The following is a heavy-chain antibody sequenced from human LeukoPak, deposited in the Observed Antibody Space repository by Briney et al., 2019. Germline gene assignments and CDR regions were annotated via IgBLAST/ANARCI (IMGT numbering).Heavy chain of an antibody. V-gene: IGHV3-7*03. CDR1: EFNFGNYW. CDR2: IKQDGSDR. D-gene: IGHD6-25*01. Sequence: GGSLRLSCVVSEFNFGNYWMSWVRQTPGKGLEWVANIKQDGSDRYYVDSVKGRFIISRDNAKDSLYLQMNSLRDEDTAVYYCARDSAAHGGYWGQGTPVIVSS. J-gene: IGHJ4*02. CDR3: ARDSAAHGGY.